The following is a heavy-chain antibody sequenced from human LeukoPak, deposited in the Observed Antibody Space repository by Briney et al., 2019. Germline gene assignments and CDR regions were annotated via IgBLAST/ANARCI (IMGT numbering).Heavy chain of an antibody. J-gene: IGHJ4*02. CDR2: IYSGGTT. CDR1: GFTVSSNY. V-gene: IGHV3-53*01. CDR3: ARGGYSSSWYGNNHDY. D-gene: IGHD6-13*01. Sequence: GGSLRLSCAASGFTVSSNYMSWVRQAPGKGLEWVSVIYSGGTTNYADSVKGRFTISRDNSKNTLFLQMNSLRAEDTAVYYCARGGYSSSWYGNNHDYWGQGTLVTVSS.